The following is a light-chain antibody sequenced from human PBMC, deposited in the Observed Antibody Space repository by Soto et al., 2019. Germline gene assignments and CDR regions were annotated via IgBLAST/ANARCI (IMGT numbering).Light chain of an antibody. J-gene: IGKJ1*01. CDR3: QQYNSYSPWT. CDR1: QSISSY. V-gene: IGKV1-5*03. CDR2: KAS. Sequence: DIQMTQSPSSLSASVGDRFTIACRSSQSISSYLNWYQQKPGKAPKLLIYKASSLESGVPSRFSGSGSGTEFTLTISSLQPDDFATYYCQQYNSYSPWTFGQGTKVDI.